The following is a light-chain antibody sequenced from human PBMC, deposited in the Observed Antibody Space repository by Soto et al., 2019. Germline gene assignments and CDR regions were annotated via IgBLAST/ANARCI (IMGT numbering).Light chain of an antibody. CDR2: GAS. J-gene: IGKJ4*01. V-gene: IGKV3-20*01. CDR1: QSVSSNY. CDR3: QQYASSPVT. Sequence: EIVLTQSPGTLSLSPGERATLSCRASQSVSSNYLAWYQQKPGQAPRLLIFGASNRATGVPDRFTGSASGTDFTLTISRLQPEDFALYFCQQYASSPVTFGGGTKVDI.